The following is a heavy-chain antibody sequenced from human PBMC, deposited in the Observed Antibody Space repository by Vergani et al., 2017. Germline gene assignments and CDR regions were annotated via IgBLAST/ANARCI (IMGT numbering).Heavy chain of an antibody. J-gene: IGHJ4*02. CDR3: ARRDSSSPALDY. CDR2: IGTAGDT. Sequence: EVQMVESGGGLVKLGGSLRLSCAASGFTFSTYDMHWVRRATGKGLEWVSAIGTAGDTYYPGSVKGRFTISRENAKNSLYLQMNGLRAGDTAVYYCARRDSSSPALDYWGQGTLVTVSS. V-gene: IGHV3-13*01. D-gene: IGHD6-6*01. CDR1: GFTFSTYD.